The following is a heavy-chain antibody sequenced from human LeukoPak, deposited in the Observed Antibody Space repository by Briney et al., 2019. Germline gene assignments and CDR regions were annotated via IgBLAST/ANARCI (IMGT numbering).Heavy chain of an antibody. CDR3: ARQTGSGLFILP. D-gene: IGHD3/OR15-3a*01. Sequence: SETLSLTCAVYGGSFSGYYWSWIRQPPGKGLEWIGEINHSGSTNYNPSLKSRVTISVDTSKNQFSLKLTSVTAADTAVYYCARQTGSGLFILPGGQGTLVTVSS. J-gene: IGHJ4*02. CDR2: INHSGST. V-gene: IGHV4-34*01. CDR1: GGSFSGYY.